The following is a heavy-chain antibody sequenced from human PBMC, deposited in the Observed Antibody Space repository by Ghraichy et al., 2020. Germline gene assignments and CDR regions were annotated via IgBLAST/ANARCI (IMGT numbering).Heavy chain of an antibody. CDR3: AMEAAIMITFGGVIEYSPRPFDY. J-gene: IGHJ4*02. CDR1: GFTFSSYW. Sequence: GGSLRLSCAASGFTFSSYWMSWVRQAPGKGLEWVANIKQDGSEKYYVDSVKGRFTISRDNAKNSLYLQMNSLRAEDTAVYYCAMEAAIMITFGGVIEYSPRPFDYWGQGTLVTVSS. D-gene: IGHD3-16*02. CDR2: IKQDGSEK. V-gene: IGHV3-7*03.